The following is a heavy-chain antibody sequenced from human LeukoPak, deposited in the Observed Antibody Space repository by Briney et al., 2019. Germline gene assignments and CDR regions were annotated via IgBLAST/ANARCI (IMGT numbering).Heavy chain of an antibody. V-gene: IGHV4-59*01. J-gene: IGHJ4*02. CDR1: GGSTSSYY. CDR3: ARGGAIFGVDY. D-gene: IGHD3-3*01. Sequence: SETLSLTCTVSGGSTSSYYWSWIRQLPGKGLEWIGYIYYSGSTNYNPSLKSRVTISVDTSKNQFSLKLSSVTAADTAVYYCARGGAIFGVDYWGQGTLVTVIS. CDR2: IYYSGST.